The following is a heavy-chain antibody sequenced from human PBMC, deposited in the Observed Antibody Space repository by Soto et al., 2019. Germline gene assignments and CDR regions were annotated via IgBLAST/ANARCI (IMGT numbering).Heavy chain of an antibody. D-gene: IGHD6-6*01. CDR3: AVARVADAALDH. CDR2: MSYDGSAK. CDR1: GFIFSNNG. V-gene: IGHV3-30*03. J-gene: IGHJ4*02. Sequence: QVQLVESGGGVVQPGRSLRLSCAGSGFIFSNNGMHWVRQAPGKGLEWVAFMSYDGSAKFYADSVKGRFTISRDNSKSTLFLDMSNLRAEDTAMFFCAVARVADAALDHWGQGTLVTVSS.